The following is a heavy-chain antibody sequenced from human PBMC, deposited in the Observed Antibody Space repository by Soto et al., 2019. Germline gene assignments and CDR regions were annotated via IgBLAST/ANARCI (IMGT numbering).Heavy chain of an antibody. V-gene: IGHV4-38-2*01. J-gene: IGHJ5*02. CDR1: GYSISSGYY. Sequence: SETLSLTCAVSGYSISSGYYWGWIRQPPGKGLEWIGSIYHSGSTYYNPSLKSRVTTSVDTSKNQFSLKLSSVTAADTAVYYCARGQQEYYDFWSGYSKGAVWFDPWGQGTLVTVSS. CDR2: IYHSGST. D-gene: IGHD3-3*01. CDR3: ARGQQEYYDFWSGYSKGAVWFDP.